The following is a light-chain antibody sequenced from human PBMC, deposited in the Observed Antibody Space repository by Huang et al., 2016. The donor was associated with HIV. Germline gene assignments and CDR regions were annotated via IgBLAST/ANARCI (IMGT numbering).Light chain of an antibody. J-gene: IGKJ2*01. V-gene: IGKV1-33*01. CDR2: DAS. CDR3: PQFDNLPYT. Sequence: DIQMTQSPSSLSASVGDRVTITCQASDDIGNYLNWHQQKPGKAPKLLIYDASSLETGVPPRFSVSGSGTHFTFTISSLQPEDTATYYCPQFDNLPYTFGQGTNLEIK. CDR1: DDIGNY.